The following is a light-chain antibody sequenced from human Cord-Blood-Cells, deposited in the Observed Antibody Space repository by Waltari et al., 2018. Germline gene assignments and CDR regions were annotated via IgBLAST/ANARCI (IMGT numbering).Light chain of an antibody. CDR2: EDN. CDR3: QSYDSSSLWV. CDR1: SGSIASNY. Sequence: NFMLTQPPSVSESPGKTVTISCTRSSGSIASNYVQWYQQRPGSSPTTVIYEDNQRPSGVPDLFSGSIDSSSNSASLTISGLKTEDEADYYCQSYDSSSLWVFGGGTKLTVL. J-gene: IGLJ3*02. V-gene: IGLV6-57*01.